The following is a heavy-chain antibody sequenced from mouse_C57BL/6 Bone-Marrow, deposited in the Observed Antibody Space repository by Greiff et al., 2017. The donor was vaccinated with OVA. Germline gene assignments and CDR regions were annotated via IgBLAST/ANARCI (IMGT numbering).Heavy chain of an antibody. CDR1: GYTFTSYW. V-gene: IGHV1-64*01. D-gene: IGHD1-1*01. Sequence: QVQLQQPGAELVQPGASVKLSCKASGYTFTSYWMHLVKQRPGQGLEWIGMIHPNSGSTNYNEKFKSKATLTVDKSSITAYMQLSSLTSEDSAVYYCARWSFGTTPYYFDYWGQGTTLTVSS. CDR3: ARWSFGTTPYYFDY. CDR2: IHPNSGST. J-gene: IGHJ2*01.